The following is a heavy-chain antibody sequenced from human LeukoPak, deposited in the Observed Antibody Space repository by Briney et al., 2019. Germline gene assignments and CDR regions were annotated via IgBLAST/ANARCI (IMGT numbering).Heavy chain of an antibody. Sequence: SETLSLTCTVSGYSISSGFQWEWSRQPPGKGQEGIGSSYHSGTTYYNPSVKSRVTISVDTSKNQLSLKLSSVTAADTAVYYCARERGGGSYREFDYWGQGTLVTVSS. J-gene: IGHJ4*02. CDR3: ARERGGGSYREFDY. CDR1: GYSISSGFQ. CDR2: SYHSGTT. V-gene: IGHV4-38-2*02. D-gene: IGHD1-26*01.